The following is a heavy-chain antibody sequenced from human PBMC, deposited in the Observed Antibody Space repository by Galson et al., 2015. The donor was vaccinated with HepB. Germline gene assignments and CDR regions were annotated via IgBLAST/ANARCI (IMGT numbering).Heavy chain of an antibody. Sequence: ETLSLTCAVSGDSVSSDSWWSWVRQPPGEGLEWIGEIYHSGGTNYRPSLKSRVTISVDKSKNLFSLKLTFVTAADTAVYYCARAKEGRGYFDYWGQGTLVTVSS. CDR3: ARAKEGRGYFDY. CDR1: GDSVSSDSW. D-gene: IGHD3-10*01. J-gene: IGHJ4*02. CDR2: IYHSGGT. V-gene: IGHV4-4*02.